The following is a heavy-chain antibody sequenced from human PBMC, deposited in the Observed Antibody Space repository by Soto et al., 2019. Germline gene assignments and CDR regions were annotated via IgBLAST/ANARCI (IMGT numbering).Heavy chain of an antibody. CDR2: TKASGGST. J-gene: IGHJ6*02. CDR1: GSASTRYY. CDR3: ARDSIITIFGVVMPERYYYYYYVMDV. Sequence: SVNVSCRSSGSASTRYYMHSVRQAPGHGLEWMGITKASGGSTSYAQKFQGRVTMTRDTSTSTVYMELSSLRSEDTAVYYCARDSIITIFGVVMPERYYYYYYVMDVWGQGTTGTGPS. V-gene: IGHV1-46*01. D-gene: IGHD3-3*01.